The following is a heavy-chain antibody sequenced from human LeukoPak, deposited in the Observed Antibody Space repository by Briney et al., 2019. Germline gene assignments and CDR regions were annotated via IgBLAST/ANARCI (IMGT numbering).Heavy chain of an antibody. D-gene: IGHD6-25*01. CDR3: AAGRSDYFDY. V-gene: IGHV4-39*01. J-gene: IGHJ4*02. CDR2: VFYSGST. Sequence: SETLSLTCTVSGGSISSSSSYWGWIRQPPGKGLEWIASVFYSGSTYYKPSLKSRVTISVDTSKNQFSLKLTSVTAADTAVYYCAAGRSDYFDYWGQGTLVTVSS. CDR1: GGSISSSSSY.